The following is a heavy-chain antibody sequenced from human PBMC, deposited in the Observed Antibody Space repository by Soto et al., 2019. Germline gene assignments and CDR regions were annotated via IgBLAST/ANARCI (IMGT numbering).Heavy chain of an antibody. CDR3: AKDWSVVVPATTFDY. CDR1: GFTFSNYA. D-gene: IGHD2-15*01. V-gene: IGHV3-23*01. Sequence: EVQLLESGGGLVQPGGSLRLSCTASGFTFSNYAMSWVRQAPGKGLEWVSAISGSGDSTCYADSMKGRFTISRDNSKNTLYLQINSLRAEDTAVYFCAKDWSVVVPATTFDYWGQGTLVTVSS. J-gene: IGHJ4*02. CDR2: ISGSGDST.